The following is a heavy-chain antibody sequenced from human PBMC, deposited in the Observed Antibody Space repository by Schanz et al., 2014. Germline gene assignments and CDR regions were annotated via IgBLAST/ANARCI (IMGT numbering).Heavy chain of an antibody. Sequence: VQLVESGGGLIQPGGSLRLSCAVSGFTVSTNYMSWVRQAPGKGLEWVSYISSSGSYTNYADSVKGRFTTSRDNGKKSMYLQMNSLRAEDTAVYYCARLDSSSWYPRYWGQGTLVTVSS. D-gene: IGHD6-13*01. CDR1: GFTVSTNY. CDR3: ARLDSSSWYPRY. CDR2: ISSSGSYT. J-gene: IGHJ4*02. V-gene: IGHV3-11*05.